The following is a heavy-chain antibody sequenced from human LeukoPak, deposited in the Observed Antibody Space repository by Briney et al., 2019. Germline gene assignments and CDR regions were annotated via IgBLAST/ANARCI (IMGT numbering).Heavy chain of an antibody. D-gene: IGHD6-13*01. CDR2: INPSSGGT. V-gene: IGHV1-2*02. CDR3: ARVWEYSSSYLDY. CDR1: GYTFTAYY. Sequence: ASVKVSCKASGYTFTAYYMHWVRQAPGQGLEWLGWINPSSGGTNYAQKFQGRVTKTRDTSISTAYMELSRLSSDDTAVYYCARVWEYSSSYLDYWGQGTLVTVSS. J-gene: IGHJ4*02.